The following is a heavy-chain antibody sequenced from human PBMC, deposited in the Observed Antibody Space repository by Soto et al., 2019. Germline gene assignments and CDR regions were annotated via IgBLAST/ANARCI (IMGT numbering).Heavy chain of an antibody. D-gene: IGHD1-7*01. J-gene: IGHJ6*02. CDR3: ARDPIKTYNWNYRPYYYYGMDV. CDR2: IIPIFGTA. CDR1: GGTFSSYA. Sequence: ASVKVSCKASGGTFSSYAISWVRQAPGQGLEWMGGIIPIFGTANYAQKFQGRVTITADESTSTAYMELSSLRSEDTAVYYCARDPIKTYNWNYRPYYYYGMDVWGQGTTVTVSS. V-gene: IGHV1-69*13.